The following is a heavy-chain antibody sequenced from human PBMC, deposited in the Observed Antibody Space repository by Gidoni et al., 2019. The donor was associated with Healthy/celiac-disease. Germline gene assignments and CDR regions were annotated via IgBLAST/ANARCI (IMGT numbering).Heavy chain of an antibody. CDR1: GFTFTTSA. CDR3: AADSRFVEWNRAYYYYGMDV. V-gene: IGHV1-58*01. CDR2: IVVGSGNT. J-gene: IGHJ6*02. D-gene: IGHD3-3*01. Sequence: QMHLVQSGPEVKKPGPSVKVSCKASGFTFTTSAVQWVRQARGQRLEWIGWIVVGSGNTNYAQKFQERVTITRDMSTSTAYMELSSLRSEDTAVYYCAADSRFVEWNRAYYYYGMDVWGQGTTVTVSS.